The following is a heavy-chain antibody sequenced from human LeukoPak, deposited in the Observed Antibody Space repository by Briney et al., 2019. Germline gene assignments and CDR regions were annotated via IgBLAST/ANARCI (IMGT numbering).Heavy chain of an antibody. CDR3: ARDLPYCSSTSCYDGYYYGMDV. D-gene: IGHD2-2*01. J-gene: IGHJ6*02. CDR2: ISSSSSTI. Sequence: GGSLRLSCAASGFTFSSYSMNWVRQAPGKGLEWVSYISSSSSTIYYADSVKGRFTISRDNAKNSLYLQMNSPRAEDTAVYYCARDLPYCSSTSCYDGYYYGMDVWGQGTTVTVSS. CDR1: GFTFSSYS. V-gene: IGHV3-48*01.